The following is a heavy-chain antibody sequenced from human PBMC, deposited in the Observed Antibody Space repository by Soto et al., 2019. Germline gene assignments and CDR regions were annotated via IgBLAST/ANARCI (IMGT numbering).Heavy chain of an antibody. CDR2: INSDGSST. CDR3: TRGSGGSSPPFDY. CDR1: GFTFSSYW. D-gene: IGHD2-15*01. J-gene: IGHJ4*02. V-gene: IGHV3-74*01. Sequence: EVQLVESGGGLVQPGGSLRLSCAASGFTFSSYWMHWVRQAPGKGLVWVSRINSDGSSTSYADSVKGRFTISRDNAKNTLYLQINSLRAEDTAVYYCTRGSGGSSPPFDYWGQGTLVTVSS.